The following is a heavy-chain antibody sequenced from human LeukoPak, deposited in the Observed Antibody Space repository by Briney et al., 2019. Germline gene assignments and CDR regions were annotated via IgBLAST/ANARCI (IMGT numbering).Heavy chain of an antibody. CDR2: ISSNTKYI. Sequence: PGGSLRLSCAASGFTFSSYSMNWVRQAPGKGLEWVSSISSNTKYIYYADSVKGRFTISRDNAKNSLYLQMNSLRAEDTAVYYCARDVDTAMVPHFDYWGQGTLVTVSS. CDR1: GFTFSSYS. V-gene: IGHV3-21*01. CDR3: ARDVDTAMVPHFDY. J-gene: IGHJ4*02. D-gene: IGHD5-18*01.